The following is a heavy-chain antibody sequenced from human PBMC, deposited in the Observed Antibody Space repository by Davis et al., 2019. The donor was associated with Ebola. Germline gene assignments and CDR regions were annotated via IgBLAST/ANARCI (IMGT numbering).Heavy chain of an antibody. D-gene: IGHD2-15*01. Sequence: PGGSLRLSCKGSGYSFASYWIGWVRQMAGKGLEWMGTIYPGDSDTRYSPSFQGQVTISADKSISTAYLQWSSLKASDTAMYYCARPRGYCSDSSCYVDFWGQGTLVTVSS. CDR2: IYPGDSDT. CDR3: ARPRGYCSDSSCYVDF. V-gene: IGHV5-51*01. CDR1: GYSFASYW. J-gene: IGHJ4*02.